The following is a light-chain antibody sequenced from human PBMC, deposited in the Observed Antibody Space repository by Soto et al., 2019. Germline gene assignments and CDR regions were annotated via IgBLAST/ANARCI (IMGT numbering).Light chain of an antibody. J-gene: IGKJ1*01. CDR2: DAS. CDR1: QGISSY. V-gene: IGKV1-9*01. Sequence: DIQLTQSPSFLSASVGDRVSITCRASQGISSYLAWYQQKPGKAPKVLIYDASTLQSGVPSRFSGSGSGTEFTLTISSLQPEDFETYYCQQFNDYPRTFGQGTKVDIK. CDR3: QQFNDYPRT.